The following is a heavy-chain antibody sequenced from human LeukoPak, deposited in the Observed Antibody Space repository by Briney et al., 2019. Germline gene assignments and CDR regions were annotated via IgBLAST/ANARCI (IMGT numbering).Heavy chain of an antibody. D-gene: IGHD5-12*01. V-gene: IGHV3-9*01. CDR2: ISWNSGSI. CDR1: GFTFDDYA. Sequence: PGRSLRLSCAASGFTFDDYAMHWVRQAPGKGLEWVSGISWNSGSIGYADSVKGRFTISRDNSKNTLYLQMNSLRAEDTAVYYCAKDRVATIAHDYWGQGTLVTVSS. CDR3: AKDRVATIAHDY. J-gene: IGHJ4*02.